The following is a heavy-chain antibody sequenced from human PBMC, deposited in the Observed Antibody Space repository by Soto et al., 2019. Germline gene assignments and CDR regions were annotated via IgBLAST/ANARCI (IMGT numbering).Heavy chain of an antibody. CDR3: AKSLGRCSGGSCYFELDY. J-gene: IGHJ4*02. V-gene: IGHV3-30-3*02. CDR1: GFTFSSYA. D-gene: IGHD2-15*01. Sequence: GGSLRLSCAASGFTFSSYAMHWVRQAPGQGLEWVAVISYDGSNKYYADSVKGRFTISRDNSKNTLYLQMNSLRAEDTAVYYCAKSLGRCSGGSCYFELDYWGQGTLVTVSS. CDR2: ISYDGSNK.